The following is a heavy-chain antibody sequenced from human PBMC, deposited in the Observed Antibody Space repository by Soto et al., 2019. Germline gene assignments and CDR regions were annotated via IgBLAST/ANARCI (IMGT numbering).Heavy chain of an antibody. J-gene: IGHJ6*02. CDR1: GGSITSSY. CDR2: IYDTGNSGHTPST. V-gene: IGHV4-59*01. Sequence: SETLSLTCTVSGGSITSSYWSWIRRPPGKGLEWIAYIYDTGNSGHTPSTSYNPSLKSQVTMSVDTSKSQFSLKLTSVTAADTAVYYCARGEDAFFYYGLDVWGQGITVTVSS. CDR3: ARGEDAFFYYGLDV.